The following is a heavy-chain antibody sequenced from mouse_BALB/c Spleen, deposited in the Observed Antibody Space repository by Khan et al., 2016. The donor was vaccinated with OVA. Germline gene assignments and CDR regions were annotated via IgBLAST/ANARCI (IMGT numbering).Heavy chain of an antibody. CDR2: IWGGGST. J-gene: IGHJ4*01. CDR1: GFSLTDYG. V-gene: IGHV2-6-5*01. CDR3: AKPCDARYDVRDY. Sequence: VQLQESGPGLVAPSQSLSITCTVSGFSLTDYGVSWMRQPPGKGLEWLGVIWGGGSTYYNSGLKSRLNISKDNSKSQVFLKRNSLQTEETAMYYCAKPCDARYDVRDYGGQGTSVTGSS.